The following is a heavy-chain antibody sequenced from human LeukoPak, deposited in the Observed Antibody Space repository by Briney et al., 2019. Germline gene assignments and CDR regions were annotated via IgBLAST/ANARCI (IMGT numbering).Heavy chain of an antibody. Sequence: SQTLSLTCTVSGGSISSGGYYWSWIRQPPGKGLEWIGYIYHSGSTYYNPSLKSRVTISVDRSKNQFSLKLSSVTAADTAVYYCARDFAAAAGYYFDYWGQGTLVTVSS. V-gene: IGHV4-30-2*01. CDR1: GGSISSGGYY. J-gene: IGHJ4*02. D-gene: IGHD6-13*01. CDR3: ARDFAAAAGYYFDY. CDR2: IYHSGST.